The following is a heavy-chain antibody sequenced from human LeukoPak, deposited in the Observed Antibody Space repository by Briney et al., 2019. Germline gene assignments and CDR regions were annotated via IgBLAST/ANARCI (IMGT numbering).Heavy chain of an antibody. J-gene: IGHJ4*02. V-gene: IGHV4-59*01. Sequence: PSETLSLTCTVSGGSISTYYWSWIRQPPGKGLEWIGYSYYSGSTNCNPSLKGRVTISVDSSKNQFSLKLSSLTAADTAVYYCARVGSGSFDYWGRGTLVTVSS. CDR3: ARVGSGSFDY. D-gene: IGHD6-19*01. CDR1: GGSISTYY. CDR2: SYYSGST.